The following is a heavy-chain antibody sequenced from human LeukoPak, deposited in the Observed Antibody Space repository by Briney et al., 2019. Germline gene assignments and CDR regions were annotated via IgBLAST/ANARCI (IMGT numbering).Heavy chain of an antibody. D-gene: IGHD4-17*01. Sequence: GGSLRLSCAASGFTVSSNYMSWVRQAPGKGLEWVSIIYSGGSTFYADSVKGRFTISRDNSKNTLYLQMNSLRAEDTAVYYCALNAYGDYEGTINYWGQGTLVTVSS. CDR3: ALNAYGDYEGTINY. J-gene: IGHJ4*02. V-gene: IGHV3-53*01. CDR1: GFTVSSNY. CDR2: IYSGGST.